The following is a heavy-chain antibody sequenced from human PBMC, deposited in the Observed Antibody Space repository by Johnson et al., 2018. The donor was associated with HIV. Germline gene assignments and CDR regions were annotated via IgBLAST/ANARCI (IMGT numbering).Heavy chain of an antibody. CDR3: AKDRDYYGSGLI. V-gene: IGHV3-30*02. CDR2: LRSDGSTK. CDR1: GFTFSSYA. D-gene: IGHD3-10*01. J-gene: IGHJ3*02. Sequence: QVQLVESGGGLVQPGGSLRLSCAASGFTFSSYAMSWVRQAPGKGLEWVAFLRSDGSTKYYADSVKGRFTISRDNSKNTQYLQRNSLRAEDTAVYYCAKDRDYYGSGLIWGQGTMVTVSS.